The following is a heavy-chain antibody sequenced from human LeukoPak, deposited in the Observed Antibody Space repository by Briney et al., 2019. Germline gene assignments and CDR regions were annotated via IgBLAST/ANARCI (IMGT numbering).Heavy chain of an antibody. CDR3: AIMHGYYDGTGYWVQ. V-gene: IGHV3-23*01. CDR1: GFTFASYG. D-gene: IGHD3-22*01. Sequence: GGSLRLSCAASGFTFASYGMSWVRQAPGKGLEWVSFITTIGGRTSYADSVEGRFTISRDNPRNTLYMQMNSLRDEDTAAYYCAIMHGYYDGTGYWVQWGQGTLVTVSS. J-gene: IGHJ1*01. CDR2: ITTIGGRT.